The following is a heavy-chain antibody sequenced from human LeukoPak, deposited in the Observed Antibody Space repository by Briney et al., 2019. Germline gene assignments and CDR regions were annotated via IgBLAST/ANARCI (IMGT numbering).Heavy chain of an antibody. J-gene: IGHJ4*02. V-gene: IGHV3-30*03. Sequence: GGSLRLSCAASGFTFSSYGMHWVRQAPGKGLEWVAVISYDGGNKYYADSVKGRFTISRDNSKNTLYLQMNSLRAEDTAVYYCARSTRTSKVYYFDYWGQGTLVTVSS. D-gene: IGHD5/OR15-5a*01. CDR3: ARSTRTSKVYYFDY. CDR1: GFTFSSYG. CDR2: ISYDGGNK.